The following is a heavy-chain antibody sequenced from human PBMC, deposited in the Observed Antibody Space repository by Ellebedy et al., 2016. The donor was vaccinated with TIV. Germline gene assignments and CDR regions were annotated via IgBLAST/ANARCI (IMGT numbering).Heavy chain of an antibody. V-gene: IGHV4-59*08. D-gene: IGHD2-21*01. CDR3: AIQEGYYGGGSEDYHYGMDV. Sequence: MPSETLSLTCAVSGGSISNDNWSWIRQPPGKGLEWIERISYSGDTKYSTSLKSRLTISLDTSKSLFSLRVTSVTAAYTAVYYCAIQEGYYGGGSEDYHYGMDVWGRGTTVTVSS. CDR1: GGSISNDN. J-gene: IGHJ6*02. CDR2: ISYSGDT.